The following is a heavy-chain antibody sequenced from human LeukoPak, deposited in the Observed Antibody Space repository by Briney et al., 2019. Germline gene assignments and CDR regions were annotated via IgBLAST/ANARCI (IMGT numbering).Heavy chain of an antibody. CDR3: AREKTVTIVDY. D-gene: IGHD4-17*01. CDR2: IYRSGFT. V-gene: IGHV4-38-2*02. J-gene: IGHJ4*02. Sequence: SETLSLTCGVSGYSISSGSYWGWIRQPPGKGLEWIGSIYRSGFTYYNPSLKSRLTISVDTSKNQFSLKLSSVTAADTAVYYCAREKTVTIVDYWGQGTLVTVPS. CDR1: GYSISSGSY.